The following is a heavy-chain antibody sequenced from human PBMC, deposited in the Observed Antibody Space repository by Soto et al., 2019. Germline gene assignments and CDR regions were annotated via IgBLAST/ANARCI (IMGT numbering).Heavy chain of an antibody. CDR3: AHSTSMVPRALDY. CDR2: IYWNDDN. Sequence: QITLKESGPTLVKPTQTLTLTCTFSGFSLSTNGVGVGWIRQPPGEALEWLALIYWNDDNRYSPSLRSRLTIAEDTSKNQVDLTMTIMDPVDTATYYCAHSTSMVPRALDYWGQGTLVTVSS. J-gene: IGHJ4*02. V-gene: IGHV2-5*01. D-gene: IGHD5-18*01. CDR1: GFSLSTNGVG.